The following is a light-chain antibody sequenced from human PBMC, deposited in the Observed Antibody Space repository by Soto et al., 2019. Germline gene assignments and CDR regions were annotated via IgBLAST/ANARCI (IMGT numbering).Light chain of an antibody. V-gene: IGKV4-1*01. CDR1: QSVLYSSNNKNH. Sequence: DIVMTQSPDSLAVSLGERATINCKSSQSVLYSSNNKNHLAWYQQKPGQPPKLVIYWASTRESGVPDRFSGSGSGTDFTLTISSLQPEDFATYYCQHSYDTPLTFGGGTKVDIK. J-gene: IGKJ4*01. CDR2: WAS. CDR3: QHSYDTPLT.